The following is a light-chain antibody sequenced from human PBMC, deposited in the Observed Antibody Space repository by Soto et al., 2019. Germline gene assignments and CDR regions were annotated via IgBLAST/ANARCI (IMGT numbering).Light chain of an antibody. V-gene: IGKV3D-11*02. Sequence: EIVLTQSPGTLSLSPGEGATLSCRASQSINSFLAWYQQRRGQAPRLLIHGASNRATGIPDRFSGSGSGTDFTLTISRLEPEDFAVYYCQQRSNWQVTFGQGTRLEI. CDR3: QQRSNWQVT. CDR1: QSINSF. J-gene: IGKJ5*01. CDR2: GAS.